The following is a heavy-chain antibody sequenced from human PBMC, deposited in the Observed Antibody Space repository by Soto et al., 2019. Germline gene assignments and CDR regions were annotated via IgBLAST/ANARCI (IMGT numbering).Heavy chain of an antibody. Sequence: EVQLVESGGGLGQPGGSLRLSCAGTGFSFSSHWVNWVRQAPGKGLEWVANINRDGSEQYYVGSVNCRFTISRDNAKNPAYLQMNSPRVEDTAVYYCGRDWVIDLWGCGTLVTVSS. J-gene: IGHJ2*01. D-gene: IGHD6-13*01. CDR2: INRDGSEQ. V-gene: IGHV3-7*05. CDR1: GFSFSSHW. CDR3: GRDWVIDL.